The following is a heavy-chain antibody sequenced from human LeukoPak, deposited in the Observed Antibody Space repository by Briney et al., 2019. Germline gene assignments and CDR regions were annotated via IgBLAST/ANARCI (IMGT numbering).Heavy chain of an antibody. J-gene: IGHJ3*02. D-gene: IGHD2/OR15-2a*01. Sequence: GASVKVSCKASGGTFSSYAISWVRQAPGQGLEWMGRIIPILGIANYAQKFQGRVTITADKSTSTAYMELSSLRSEDTAVYYCARFYLPRAFDIWGQGTMVTVSS. CDR1: GGTFSSYA. V-gene: IGHV1-69*04. CDR2: IIPILGIA. CDR3: ARFYLPRAFDI.